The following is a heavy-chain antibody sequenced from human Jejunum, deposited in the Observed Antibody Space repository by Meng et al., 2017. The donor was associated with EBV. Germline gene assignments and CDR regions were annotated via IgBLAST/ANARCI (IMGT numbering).Heavy chain of an antibody. Sequence: QVQLVESGGGVVQPGTSLSLSCAASGFTFSTYTRHWVRQAPGKGLEWVALISYDGNSKLYADSVKGRFTISRDNSKNTVYLQMNSLRVEDTAVYYCARIGKEWVFRVFFDHWGLGSLVTVSS. D-gene: IGHD3-10*02. CDR3: ARIGKEWVFRVFFDH. CDR2: ISYDGNSK. V-gene: IGHV3-30-3*01. CDR1: GFTFSTYT. J-gene: IGHJ4*02.